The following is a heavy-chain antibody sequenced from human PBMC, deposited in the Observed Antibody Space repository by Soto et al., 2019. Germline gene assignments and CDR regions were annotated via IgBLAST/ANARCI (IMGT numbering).Heavy chain of an antibody. V-gene: IGHV1-69*01. D-gene: IGHD2-2*01. CDR1: GGTFSSYA. CDR3: ASRCSSTSCYSYNWFDP. J-gene: IGHJ5*02. CDR2: IIPIFGTA. Sequence: VQLVQSGAEVKKPGSSVKVSCKASGGTFSSYAISWVRQAPGQGLEWMGGIIPIFGTANYAQKFQGRVTITADESTSTAYMELSSLRSEDTAVYYCASRCSSTSCYSYNWFDPWGQGTLVTVSS.